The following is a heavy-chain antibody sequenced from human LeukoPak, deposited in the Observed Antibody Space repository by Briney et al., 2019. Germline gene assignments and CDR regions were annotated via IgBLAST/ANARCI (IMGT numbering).Heavy chain of an antibody. CDR1: GFTFSNAW. CDR2: IKQDGSEK. V-gene: IGHV3-7*03. CDR3: ARRGY. J-gene: IGHJ4*02. Sequence: PGESLRLSCAASGFTFSNAWMSWVRQAPGKGLEWVANIKQDGSEKYYVDSVKGRFTISRDNAKNSLYLQMNSLRAEDTAVYYCARRGYWGQGTLVTVSS. D-gene: IGHD3-10*01.